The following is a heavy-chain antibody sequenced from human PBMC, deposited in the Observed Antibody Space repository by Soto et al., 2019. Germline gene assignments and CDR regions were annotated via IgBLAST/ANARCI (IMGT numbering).Heavy chain of an antibody. J-gene: IGHJ5*02. CDR1: GFTFSSYS. Sequence: PGGSLRLSCAAPGFTFSSYSMNWVRQAPGKGLEWVSSISSSSSYIYYADSVKGRFTISRDNAKNSLYLQMNSLRAEDTAVYYCARDLFGEGNWFDPWGQGTLVTVSS. CDR2: ISSSSSYI. V-gene: IGHV3-21*01. CDR3: ARDLFGEGNWFDP. D-gene: IGHD3-10*02.